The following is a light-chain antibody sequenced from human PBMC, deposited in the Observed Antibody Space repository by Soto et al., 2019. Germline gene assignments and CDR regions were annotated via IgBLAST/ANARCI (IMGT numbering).Light chain of an antibody. CDR1: QSVSNNY. CDR3: QQYGSSGT. J-gene: IGKJ1*01. V-gene: IGKV3-20*01. Sequence: ETVMTHSPGTLSVSPWEIATLSCRASQSVSNNYLAWYQQKPGQAPRLLIYAASSRATGIPDRFSGSGSGTDFTLTISRLEPEDFAVYYCQQYGSSGTFGQGTKVDNK. CDR2: AAS.